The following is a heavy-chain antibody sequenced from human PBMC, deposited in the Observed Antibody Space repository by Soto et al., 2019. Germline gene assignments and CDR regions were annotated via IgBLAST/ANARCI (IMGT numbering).Heavy chain of an antibody. CDR3: AKNGGGSCYGLVLLCGMDV. Sequence: EVQLVESGGGLVQPGGSLRLSCAASGFTFSRDAMSWVRQAPGKGLEWVSAISGSAGSTYYADSVKGRFTISRDNSKNTLYLQMNSLRAEDTAVYYCAKNGGGSCYGLVLLCGMDVWGQGTTVTVSS. CDR1: GFTFSRDA. V-gene: IGHV3-23*04. CDR2: ISGSAGST. J-gene: IGHJ6*02. D-gene: IGHD2-15*01.